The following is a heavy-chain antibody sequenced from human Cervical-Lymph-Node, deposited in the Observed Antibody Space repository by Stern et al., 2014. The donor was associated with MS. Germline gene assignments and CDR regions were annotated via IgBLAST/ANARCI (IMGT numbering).Heavy chain of an antibody. Sequence: QVQLVQSGGGVVQPGRSLRLSCAASGFTFSDYGMHWVRQAPGKGLEWVAVISYDGSNEYYADSVQGRFTLSRDNSKNTLYLQMNSLRAEDTAVYYCAKPSHYYDSSGALGYFQHWGQGTLVTVSS. CDR1: GFTFSDYG. CDR3: AKPSHYYDSSGALGYFQH. D-gene: IGHD3-22*01. J-gene: IGHJ1*01. V-gene: IGHV3-30*18. CDR2: ISYDGSNE.